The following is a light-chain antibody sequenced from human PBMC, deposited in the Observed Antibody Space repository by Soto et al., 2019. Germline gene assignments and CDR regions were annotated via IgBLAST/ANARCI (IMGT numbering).Light chain of an antibody. J-gene: IGKJ1*01. CDR1: QSVSIN. CDR3: QEYDNWPPEGT. V-gene: IGKV3-15*01. Sequence: TVLTQSPATLSVSPGERASLSCRASQSVSINLAWYQQKPGQAPRLLIYGASTRATGIPARFSGSGSGTEFTLTINSLQSEDFAVYYCQEYDNWPPEGTFGQGTKVGIK. CDR2: GAS.